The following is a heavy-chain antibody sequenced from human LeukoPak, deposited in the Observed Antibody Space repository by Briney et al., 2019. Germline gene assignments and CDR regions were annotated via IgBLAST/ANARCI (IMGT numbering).Heavy chain of an antibody. J-gene: IGHJ5*01. V-gene: IGHV1-69*05. CDR1: GGSFNNYA. D-gene: IGHD5-12*01. Sequence: SVKVSCKASGGSFNNYAFTWVRQAPGQGLEWMGGIIPMFGTPKYAQEFQGRVTITTDESTSTAYMELSSLTSEDTAMYYCARSFSGYDFTNWFDSWGQGTLVAVSS. CDR3: ARSFSGYDFTNWFDS. CDR2: IIPMFGTP.